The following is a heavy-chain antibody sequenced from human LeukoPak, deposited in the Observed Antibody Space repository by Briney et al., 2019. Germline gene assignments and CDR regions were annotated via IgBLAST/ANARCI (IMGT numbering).Heavy chain of an antibody. Sequence: PGGSVRRSCAASGFTLSSYEVNWIRQAPGKGLEWISYMTSRGTIIYYADSVKGRFTVSRDTAKNSLYLQMNSLRAEDTAIYYCARLDSLGPSTLSIQYWGQGTLVAVSS. CDR1: GFTLSSYE. D-gene: IGHD3-16*01. CDR2: MTSRGTII. J-gene: IGHJ4*02. V-gene: IGHV3-48*03. CDR3: ARLDSLGPSTLSIQY.